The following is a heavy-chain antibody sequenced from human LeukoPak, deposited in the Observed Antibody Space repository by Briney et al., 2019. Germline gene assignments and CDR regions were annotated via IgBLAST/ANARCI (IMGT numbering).Heavy chain of an antibody. J-gene: IGHJ4*02. CDR2: ISSSGSTI. Sequence: GGSLRLSCAASGFTFSDYYMSWIRQAPGKGLECVSYISSSGSTIYYADSVKGRFTISRDNAKNSLYLQMNSLRAEDTAVYYCARENARDGYSNFDYWGQGTLVTVSS. CDR3: ARENARDGYSNFDY. CDR1: GFTFSDYY. V-gene: IGHV3-11*01. D-gene: IGHD5-24*01.